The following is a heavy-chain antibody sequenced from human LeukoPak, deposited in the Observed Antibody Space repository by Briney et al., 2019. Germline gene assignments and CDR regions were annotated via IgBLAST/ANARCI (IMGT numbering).Heavy chain of an antibody. D-gene: IGHD6-19*01. CDR3: ARTWRIAVAVVLFDP. Sequence: SETLSLTCTVSGGSISSYYWSWIRQPPGKGLEWIGYIYYSGSTNHNPSLKSRVTISVDTSKNQFSLKLSSVTAADTAVYYCARTWRIAVAVVLFDPWGQGILVTVSS. CDR1: GGSISSYY. CDR2: IYYSGST. J-gene: IGHJ5*02. V-gene: IGHV4-59*01.